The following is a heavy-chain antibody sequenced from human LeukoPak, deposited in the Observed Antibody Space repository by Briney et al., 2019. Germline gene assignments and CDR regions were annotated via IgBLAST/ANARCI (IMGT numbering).Heavy chain of an antibody. CDR1: GFSLSTNGVG. V-gene: IGHV2-5*02. J-gene: IGHJ4*02. CDR2: IYFDDDV. CDR3: AYTGGEAPTVIDPYSFDS. Sequence: SGPTLVKPTQTLTLTCTFSGFSLSTNGVGVGWIRQPPGKALEWLALIYFDDDVRYSPSLKSRLTIIRDTCKKQVVLTMTNMDPRDPPIFFGAYTGGEAPTVIDPYSFDSWGQGPRFPVP. D-gene: IGHD3-16*01.